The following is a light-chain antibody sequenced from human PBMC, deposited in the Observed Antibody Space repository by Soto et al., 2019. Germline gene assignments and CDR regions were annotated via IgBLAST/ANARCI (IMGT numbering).Light chain of an antibody. Sequence: EIVMTQSPATLSVSPGERATLSCRASQSVRSNLAWYQQKPGQAPRLLIYDASTRATGVPARFSASGSGTAFTLTISSLQSEDFAVYYCQQYDNWPKMFGQGTKVDI. CDR1: QSVRSN. CDR3: QQYDNWPKM. CDR2: DAS. V-gene: IGKV3-15*01. J-gene: IGKJ1*01.